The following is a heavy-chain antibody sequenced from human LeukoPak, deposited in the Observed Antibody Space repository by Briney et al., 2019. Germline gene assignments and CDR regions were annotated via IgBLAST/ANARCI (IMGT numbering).Heavy chain of an antibody. CDR3: ARDSSEGATGFDP. V-gene: IGHV1-69*05. D-gene: IGHD1-26*01. CDR2: IIPIFGTA. J-gene: IGHJ5*02. CDR1: GGTFSSYA. Sequence: GASVKVSCKASGGTFSSYAISWVRQAPGQGLEWMGGIIPIFGTANYAQKLQGRVTMTTDTSTSTAYMELRSLRSDDTAVYYCARDSSEGATGFDPWGQGTLVTVSS.